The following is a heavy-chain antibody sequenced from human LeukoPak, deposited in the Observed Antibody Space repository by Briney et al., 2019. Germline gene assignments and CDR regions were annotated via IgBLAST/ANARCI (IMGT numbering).Heavy chain of an antibody. CDR2: ISSSSSYI. Sequence: PGGSLRLSCAASGFTFSSYSMNWVRQAPGKGLEWVSSISSSSSYIYYADSVKGRFTISRDNAKNSLYLQMNSLRAEDTAVYYCARDVGYCSSTSCYNDAFDIWGQGTMVTVSS. J-gene: IGHJ3*02. D-gene: IGHD2-2*02. V-gene: IGHV3-21*01. CDR1: GFTFSSYS. CDR3: ARDVGYCSSTSCYNDAFDI.